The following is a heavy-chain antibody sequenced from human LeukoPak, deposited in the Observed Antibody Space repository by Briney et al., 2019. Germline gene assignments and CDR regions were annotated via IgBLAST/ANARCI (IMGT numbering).Heavy chain of an antibody. CDR1: GFTFSNYA. CDR3: AKAGSGWYHFDY. D-gene: IGHD6-19*01. V-gene: IGHV3-23*01. CDR2: ISGSGGST. J-gene: IGHJ4*02. Sequence: PGGSLRLSCAASGFTFSNYAINWVRQAPGKGLEWVSAISGSGGSTYYADSVKGRFTISRDNSKNTLYLQMNSLRAGDTALYYCAKAGSGWYHFDYWGQGTLVTVSS.